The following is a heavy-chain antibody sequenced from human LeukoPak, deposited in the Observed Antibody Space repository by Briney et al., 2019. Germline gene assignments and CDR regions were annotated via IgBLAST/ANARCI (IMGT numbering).Heavy chain of an antibody. D-gene: IGHD3-22*01. V-gene: IGHV3-74*03. CDR1: GFTFTKYW. CDR2: VNSDGSRT. J-gene: IGHJ3*02. Sequence: GGSLRLSCAASGFTFTKYWMHWVRQAPGKGLVWVSRVNSDGSRTTYADSVKGRFTISRDNANNTLYLQMNSLTAEDTAVYYCAGYYDTSGSHAFDIWGQGTMVTVSS. CDR3: AGYYDTSGSHAFDI.